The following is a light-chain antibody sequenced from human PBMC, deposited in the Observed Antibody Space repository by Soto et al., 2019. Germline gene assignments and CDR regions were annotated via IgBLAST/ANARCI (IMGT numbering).Light chain of an antibody. CDR3: QQYNNWPPVT. CDR2: GAS. CDR1: QSVSSN. J-gene: IGKJ5*01. Sequence: ETLMTQSPATLSVSPGERATLSCRASQSVSSNLAWYQQKPGQAPRLLIYGASTRATGIPTRFSGSGSGTDFTLTISSLQSEDFAVYYCQQYNNWPPVTFGQGTRLEIK. V-gene: IGKV3-15*01.